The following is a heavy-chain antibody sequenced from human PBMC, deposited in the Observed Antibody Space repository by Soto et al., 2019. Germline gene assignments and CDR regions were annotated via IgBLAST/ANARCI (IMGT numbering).Heavy chain of an antibody. CDR2: ISLGGSNT. D-gene: IGHD3-9*01. CDR3: AQDPSTGYADH. Sequence: DVHLLESGGDLVQPGGSLRLSCAASAFIFSDYAMSWVRQAPGKGLEWVATISLGGSNTHYADSVKGRFTISRDNFKHILYLQMNSLRGEDTAVYYCAQDPSTGYADHWGQGTLVTVSS. V-gene: IGHV3-23*01. J-gene: IGHJ4*02. CDR1: AFIFSDYA.